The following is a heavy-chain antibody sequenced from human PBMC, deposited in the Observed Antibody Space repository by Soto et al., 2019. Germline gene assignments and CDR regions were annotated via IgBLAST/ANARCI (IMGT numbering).Heavy chain of an antibody. Sequence: QVQLQQWGAGLLKPSETLSLTCAVYGGSFSGYYWSWIRQPPGKGLEWIGEINHSGSTNYNPSLKSRVNISVDTSKNQFSLKLSSVTAADTAVYYCARDTSGDYYYGMYVWGQRSKVTV. J-gene: IGHJ6*02. D-gene: IGHD6-25*01. CDR2: INHSGST. V-gene: IGHV4-34*01. CDR3: ARDTSGDYYYGMYV. CDR1: GGSFSGYY.